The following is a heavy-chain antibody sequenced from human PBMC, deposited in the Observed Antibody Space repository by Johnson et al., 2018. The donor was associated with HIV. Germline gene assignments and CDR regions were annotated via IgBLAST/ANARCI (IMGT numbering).Heavy chain of an antibody. CDR3: ARAYSYGYGDTDALDM. CDR2: ISYDGSNK. Sequence: QEQLVESGGGVVQPGRSLRLSCAASGFTFSSYAMHWVRQAPGQGLEWVAVISYDGSNKYYADSLKGRFSLSRDNAKNSLYLQMNSLRAEDTAVYFCARAYSYGYGDTDALDMWGQGTMVTVS. D-gene: IGHD5-18*01. CDR1: GFTFSSYA. J-gene: IGHJ3*02. V-gene: IGHV3-30*04.